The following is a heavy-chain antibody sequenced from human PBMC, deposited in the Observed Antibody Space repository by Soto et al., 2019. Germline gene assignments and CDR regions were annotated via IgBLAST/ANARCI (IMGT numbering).Heavy chain of an antibody. CDR2: FSGGGGGT. D-gene: IGHD1-1*01. Sequence: EVQLLDSGGGLVQPGGSLRLSCAVSGFILSDYGVTWVRQAPGKGLEWVSGFSGGGGGTFYADSVKGRFTISRDDSKNTAYLQMNSLGVEDTAVYYWVRWNGFGDHWGQGTLVTVSS. V-gene: IGHV3-23*01. CDR1: GFILSDYG. J-gene: IGHJ4*02. CDR3: VRWNGFGDH.